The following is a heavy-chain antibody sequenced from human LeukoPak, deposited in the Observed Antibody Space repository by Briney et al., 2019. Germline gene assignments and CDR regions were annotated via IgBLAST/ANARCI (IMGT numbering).Heavy chain of an antibody. Sequence: SETLSLTCTVSGGSISSSSYYWGWIRQPPGKGLEWIGSIYYSGSTYYNPSLKSRVTISVDTSKNQFSLKLSSVTAADTAVYYCARDLQLWPRGYYYYMDVWGKGTTVTVSS. J-gene: IGHJ6*03. D-gene: IGHD5-18*01. V-gene: IGHV4-39*07. CDR3: ARDLQLWPRGYYYYMDV. CDR1: GGSISSSSYY. CDR2: IYYSGST.